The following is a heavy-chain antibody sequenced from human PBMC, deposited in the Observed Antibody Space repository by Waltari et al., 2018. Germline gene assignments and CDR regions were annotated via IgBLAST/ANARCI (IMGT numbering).Heavy chain of an antibody. J-gene: IGHJ4*02. V-gene: IGHV3-7*01. CDR1: GFTFSRYW. D-gene: IGHD4-17*01. CDR2: RRPDGNEK. Sequence: EVPLVESGGGLVQPGGSLRLSCAASGFTFSRYWMSWVRQAPGKGLEWVANRRPDGNEKCYVDSVKGRLTISRDNAKNSLYLQMNSLRVEDTAVYFCARDPSYGAIDYWGQGTLVTVSS. CDR3: ARDPSYGAIDY.